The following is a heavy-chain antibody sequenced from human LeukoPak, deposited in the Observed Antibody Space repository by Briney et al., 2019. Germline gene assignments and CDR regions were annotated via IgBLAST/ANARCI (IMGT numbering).Heavy chain of an antibody. Sequence: FDPEYGETIYAQKFQGRVNMTEDTSKDTDYMEVRRLRSEDTAVYYCATASLYVYYYFDYWGQGTLVTVSS. J-gene: IGHJ4*02. V-gene: IGHV1-24*01. CDR3: ATASLYVYYYFDY. D-gene: IGHD5/OR15-5a*01. CDR2: FDPEYGET.